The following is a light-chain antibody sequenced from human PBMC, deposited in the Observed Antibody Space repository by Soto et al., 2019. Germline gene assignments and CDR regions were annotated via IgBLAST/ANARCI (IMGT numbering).Light chain of an antibody. J-gene: IGKJ5*01. CDR3: QQSYSTLIT. CDR1: QSISSY. Sequence: SPSSLSASVGDRVTITCRASQSISSYLNWYQQKPGKAPKLLIYAASSLQSGVPSRFSGSGSGTDFTLTISSLQPEDFATYYCQQSYSTLITFGQGIRLEIK. CDR2: AAS. V-gene: IGKV1-39*01.